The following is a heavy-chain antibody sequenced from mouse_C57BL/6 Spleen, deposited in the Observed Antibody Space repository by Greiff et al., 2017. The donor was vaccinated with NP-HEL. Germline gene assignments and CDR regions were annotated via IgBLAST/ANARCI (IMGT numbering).Heavy chain of an antibody. D-gene: IGHD2-4*01. CDR3: ARGNYDHSAWFAD. J-gene: IGHJ3*01. V-gene: IGHV1-69*01. Sequence: QVQLQQPGAELVMPGASVKLSCKASGYTFTSYWMHWVKQRPGQGLEWIGEIDPSDSYTNYNHKFKGKSTLTVDKSSSTAYMQLSSLTSEDSAVDYCARGNYDHSAWFADWGQGTLVTVSA. CDR2: IDPSDSYT. CDR1: GYTFTSYW.